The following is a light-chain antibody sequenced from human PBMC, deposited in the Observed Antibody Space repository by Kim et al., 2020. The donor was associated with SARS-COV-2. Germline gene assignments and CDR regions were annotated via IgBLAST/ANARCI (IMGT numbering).Light chain of an antibody. CDR3: SSYTSSSTLDV. CDR2: DVS. V-gene: IGLV2-14*03. Sequence: QSITISCTGTSSDVGGYNYVSWYQQHPGKVPKLMIYDVSNRPSGVSNRFSGSKSGNTASLTISGLQAEDEADYYCSSYTSSSTLDVFGTGTKVTVL. CDR1: SSDVGGYNY. J-gene: IGLJ1*01.